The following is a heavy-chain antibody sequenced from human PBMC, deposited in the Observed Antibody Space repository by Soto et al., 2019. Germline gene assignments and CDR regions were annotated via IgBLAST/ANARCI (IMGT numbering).Heavy chain of an antibody. V-gene: IGHV4-30-2*01. J-gene: IGHJ4*02. Sequence: TLCLTCAVSGASISSGGYSWSWIRQPPGKGLEWIGYIYHSGSTYYNPSLKSRVTISVDRSKNQLSLKLSSVTAADTAVYYCASEYSSGPYYFDYWGQGTLVTVSS. CDR1: GASISSGGYS. CDR3: ASEYSSGPYYFDY. CDR2: IYHSGST. D-gene: IGHD3-22*01.